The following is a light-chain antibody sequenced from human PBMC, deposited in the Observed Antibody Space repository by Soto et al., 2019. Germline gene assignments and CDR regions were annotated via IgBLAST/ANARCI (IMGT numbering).Light chain of an antibody. CDR3: SSYTSSDTLV. CDR2: DVA. CDR1: SSDVGGSNF. J-gene: IGLJ3*02. Sequence: QSVLTQPASVSASPGQSITISCTGTSSDVGGSNFVSWYQQHPGKPPKLIIYDVATRPSGVSNRFSGSKSGNTASLTISGLQAEDEADYYCSSYTSSDTLVFGGGTTLTVL. V-gene: IGLV2-14*03.